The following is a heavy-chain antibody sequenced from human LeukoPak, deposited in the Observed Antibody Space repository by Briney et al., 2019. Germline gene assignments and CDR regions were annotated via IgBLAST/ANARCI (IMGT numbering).Heavy chain of an antibody. J-gene: IGHJ3*02. D-gene: IGHD4-17*01. CDR3: ASSDYGDYEARVFDAFDI. CDR1: GGSISSSSYY. Sequence: SETLSLTCTVSGGSISSSSYYWGWIRQPPGKGLEWIGSIYYSGSTYYNPSLKSRVTISVDTSKNQFSLKLSSVTAADTAVYYCASSDYGDYEARVFDAFDIWGQGKMVTVSS. CDR2: IYYSGST. V-gene: IGHV4-39*01.